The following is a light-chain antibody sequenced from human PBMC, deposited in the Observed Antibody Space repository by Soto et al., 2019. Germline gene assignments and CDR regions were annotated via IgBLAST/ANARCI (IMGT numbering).Light chain of an antibody. CDR2: DAS. V-gene: IGKV3-11*01. CDR1: QSVTSNY. J-gene: IGKJ1*01. CDR3: QQRSNWPWT. Sequence: EIVLTQSPGTLSLSPGERATLSCRASQSVTSNYLAWFQHKPGQAPRLLIYDASNRAAGIPARFSGRGSGTDFTLTISSLEPEDFTVYYCQQRSNWPWTFGQGTKVDIK.